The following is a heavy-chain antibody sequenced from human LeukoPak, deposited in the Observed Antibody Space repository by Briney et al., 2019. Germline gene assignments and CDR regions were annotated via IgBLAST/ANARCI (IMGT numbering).Heavy chain of an antibody. J-gene: IGHJ5*02. CDR2: INTYNGNT. CDR1: GYPFAAYG. V-gene: IGHV1-18*01. Sequence: GASVKVSCKASGYPFAAYGISWVRQAPGQGLELMGWINTYNGNTNYAQKFQGRVTMTTDTSTTTAYMELSSLRSEDTAVYYCAFNLAAEPWGQGTLVTVSS. CDR3: AFNLAAEP. D-gene: IGHD6-13*01.